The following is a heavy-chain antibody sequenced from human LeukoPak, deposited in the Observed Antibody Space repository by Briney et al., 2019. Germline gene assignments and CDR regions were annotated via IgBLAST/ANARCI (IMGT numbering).Heavy chain of an antibody. D-gene: IGHD1-14*01. CDR2: IIPIFGTA. J-gene: IGHJ4*02. Sequence: ASVKVSCKASGGTFSSYAISWVRQAPGQGLEWMGGIIPIFGTANYAQKFQGRVTITADESTSTAYMELSSLRSEDTAVYYCARGAQGPDYYFDYWGQGTLVTVSS. CDR1: GGTFSSYA. CDR3: ARGAQGPDYYFDY. V-gene: IGHV1-69*13.